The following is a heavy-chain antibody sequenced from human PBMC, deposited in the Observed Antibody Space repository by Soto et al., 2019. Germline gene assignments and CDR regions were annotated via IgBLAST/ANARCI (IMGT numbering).Heavy chain of an antibody. CDR1: GFTFSSHV. V-gene: IGHV3-23*01. Sequence: EVQLLESGGGLVQPGGSLRLSCAAAGFTFSSHVMNWVRQAPGKRLEWVAAISGGGGTAYYGDSVEGRFTMSRDNSKNTLYLQMNSLRADDTAVYYCARGPRAPPPHDYGMDVWGQGTTVTVSS. J-gene: IGHJ6*02. CDR3: ARGPRAPPPHDYGMDV. CDR2: ISGGGGTA.